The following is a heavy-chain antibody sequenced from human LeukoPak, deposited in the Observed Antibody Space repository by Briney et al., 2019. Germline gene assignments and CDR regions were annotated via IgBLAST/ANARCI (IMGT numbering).Heavy chain of an antibody. CDR1: GFTFDDYA. Sequence: TGRSLRLSCAASGFTFDDYAMHWVRQAPGKGLEWVSGISWNSGSIGYADSVKGRFTISRDNAKNSLYLQMNSLRAEDTALYYCAKNPPRRFGEFDYWGQGTLVTVSS. CDR2: ISWNSGSI. V-gene: IGHV3-9*01. D-gene: IGHD3-10*01. CDR3: AKNPPRRFGEFDY. J-gene: IGHJ4*02.